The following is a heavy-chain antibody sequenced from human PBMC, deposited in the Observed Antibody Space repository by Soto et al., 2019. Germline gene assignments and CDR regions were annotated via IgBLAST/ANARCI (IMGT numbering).Heavy chain of an antibody. V-gene: IGHV1-69*01. CDR3: AKVRYSSPMGYYYGMDV. J-gene: IGHJ6*02. D-gene: IGHD6-19*01. CDR2: IIPIFGTA. Sequence: QVQLEQSGGEVKKPGSSVKVSCKASGVTFSKFIMTWVRQAPGLGLEWVGGIIPIFGTANYAQKFQGRVTITADESKSTSYLEVSNLRSEDTAVYYCAKVRYSSPMGYYYGMDVWGQGTAVTVSS. CDR1: GVTFSKFI.